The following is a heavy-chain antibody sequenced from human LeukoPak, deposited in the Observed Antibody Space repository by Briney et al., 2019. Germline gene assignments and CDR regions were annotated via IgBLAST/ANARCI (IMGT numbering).Heavy chain of an antibody. D-gene: IGHD3-10*01. Sequence: ASVKVSCKASGYTFTGYYMHWVRQAPGQGLEWMGWINPNSGGTNYAQKFQGRVTMTRDTSISTAYMELSRLRSDDTVVYYCARDEEFGELLYYFDYWGQGTLVTVSS. J-gene: IGHJ4*02. CDR3: ARDEEFGELLYYFDY. V-gene: IGHV1-2*02. CDR1: GYTFTGYY. CDR2: INPNSGGT.